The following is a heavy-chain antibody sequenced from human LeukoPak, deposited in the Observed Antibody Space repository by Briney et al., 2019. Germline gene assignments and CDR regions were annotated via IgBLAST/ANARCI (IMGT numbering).Heavy chain of an antibody. J-gene: IGHJ4*02. D-gene: IGHD5-12*01. CDR3: ANSQYSGYEPFDY. V-gene: IGHV3-23*01. Sequence: GGSLRLSCAASGFTFSSYAMSWVRQAPGKGLEWVSAISGSGGSTYYADSVKGRFTISRDNSKNTLYLQMNSLRAEDTAVYYRANSQYSGYEPFDYWGQGTLVTVSS. CDR1: GFTFSSYA. CDR2: ISGSGGST.